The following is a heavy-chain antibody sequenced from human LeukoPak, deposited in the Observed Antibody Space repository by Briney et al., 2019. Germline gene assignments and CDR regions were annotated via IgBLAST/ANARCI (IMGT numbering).Heavy chain of an antibody. J-gene: IGHJ4*02. CDR2: LSGSGGNT. CDR1: GFTFSSYA. Sequence: HPGGSLRLSCAASGFTFSSYAMSWVRQAPGKWLEWVSTLSGSGGNTYYADSVKGRVTISRDNSKNTLYLQMNSLRAEDTAVYHCAKGSYYYDSADYFDYWGQGTLVTVSS. D-gene: IGHD3-22*01. V-gene: IGHV3-23*01. CDR3: AKGSYYYDSADYFDY.